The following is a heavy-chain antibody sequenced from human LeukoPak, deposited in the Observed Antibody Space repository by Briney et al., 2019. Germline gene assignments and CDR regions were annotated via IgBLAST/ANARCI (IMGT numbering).Heavy chain of an antibody. CDR2: IKSKSDGGTT. V-gene: IGHV3-15*01. CDR3: TTVQGVDY. J-gene: IGHJ4*02. Sequence: PGGSLRLSCAASGFTFSNAGMSWVRQAPGKGREWGGRIKSKSDGGTTDYAAGGKGIFTSSRDDSKNPLYLQMNSLKTEDTAVYYCTTVQGVDYWGQGTLVTVSS. CDR1: GFTFSNAG. D-gene: IGHD3-16*01.